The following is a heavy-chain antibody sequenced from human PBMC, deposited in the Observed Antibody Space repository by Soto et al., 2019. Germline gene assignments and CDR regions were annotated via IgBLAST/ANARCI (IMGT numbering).Heavy chain of an antibody. CDR1: GYTFTSYD. CDR3: ARTDFWSGSTPAY. J-gene: IGHJ4*02. Sequence: ASVKVSCKASGYTFTSYDINWVRQATGQGLEWMGWMNPNSGNTGYAQKFQGRVTMTRNTSISTAYMELGSLRSEDTAVYYCARTDFWSGSTPAYWGQGTLVTVSS. CDR2: MNPNSGNT. D-gene: IGHD3-3*01. V-gene: IGHV1-8*01.